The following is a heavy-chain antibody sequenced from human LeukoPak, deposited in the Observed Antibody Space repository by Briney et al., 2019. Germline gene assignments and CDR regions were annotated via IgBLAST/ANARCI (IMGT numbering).Heavy chain of an antibody. CDR1: GGSISSYY. Sequence: SETLSFTCTVSGGSISSYYWSWIRQPPGKGLEWIGYIYYSGSTNYNPSLKSRVTISVDTSKNQFSLKLSSVTAADTAVYYCAAGSKGGYNWDYWGQGTLVTVSS. V-gene: IGHV4-59*01. CDR2: IYYSGST. D-gene: IGHD5-24*01. J-gene: IGHJ4*02. CDR3: AAGSKGGYNWDY.